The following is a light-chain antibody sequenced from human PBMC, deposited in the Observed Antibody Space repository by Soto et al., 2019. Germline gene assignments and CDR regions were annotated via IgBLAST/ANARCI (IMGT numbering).Light chain of an antibody. CDR1: SSNIGSNT. CDR3: AAWDDSLNGRM. J-gene: IGLJ3*02. Sequence: QSVLTQPPSASGTPGQRVTISCSGSSSNIGSNTVTWYQQLPGTAPKLLFYTDNQRPSGVPGRFSGSKSGTSASLAISGLQSEDEAEYYCAAWDDSLNGRMFGGGTKVTVL. V-gene: IGLV1-44*01. CDR2: TDN.